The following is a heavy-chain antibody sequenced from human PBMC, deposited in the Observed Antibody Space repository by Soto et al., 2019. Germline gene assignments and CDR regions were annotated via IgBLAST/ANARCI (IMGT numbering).Heavy chain of an antibody. J-gene: IGHJ1*01. D-gene: IGHD2-15*01. Sequence: SLRLSCAASGFTFSSCWMSCVRQAPGKGLEWVAVISYDGSNKYYADSVKGRFTISRDNSKNTLYLQMNSLRAEDTAVYYCAREGDGDKGYCSGGSCYAEYFQHWGQGTLVTVSS. CDR2: ISYDGSNK. CDR3: AREGDGDKGYCSGGSCYAEYFQH. V-gene: IGHV3-30-3*01. CDR1: GFTFSSCW.